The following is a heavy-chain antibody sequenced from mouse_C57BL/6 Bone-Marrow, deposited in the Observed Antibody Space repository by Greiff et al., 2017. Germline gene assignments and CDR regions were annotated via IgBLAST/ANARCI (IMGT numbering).Heavy chain of an antibody. CDR1: GFNIKNTY. CDR2: IDPANGNT. Sequence: EVKLQESVAELVRPGASVKLSCTASGFNIKNTYMHWVKQRPEQGLEWIGRIDPANGNTKYAPKFQGKATITVDTSANTAYLQLSSLTSEDTAIYYCASRSVPVAGYFDYWGQGTTLTVSS. V-gene: IGHV14-3*01. D-gene: IGHD1-1*01. J-gene: IGHJ2*01. CDR3: ASRSVPVAGYFDY.